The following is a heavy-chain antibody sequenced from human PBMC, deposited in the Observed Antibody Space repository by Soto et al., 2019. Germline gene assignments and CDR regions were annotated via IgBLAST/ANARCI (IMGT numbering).Heavy chain of an antibody. J-gene: IGHJ4*02. D-gene: IGHD3-3*01. V-gene: IGHV4-34*01. CDR2: INHSGST. CDR3: ARGVYDTIFGVVSLDY. Sequence: PSETLSLTCAVYGGSFSGYYLSWIRQPPGKGLEWIAEINHSGSTNYNPSLKSRITVSVDTSKNQFSLKLSSVTAADAALYYCARGVYDTIFGVVSLDYWGQGTLVTVSS. CDR1: GGSFSGYY.